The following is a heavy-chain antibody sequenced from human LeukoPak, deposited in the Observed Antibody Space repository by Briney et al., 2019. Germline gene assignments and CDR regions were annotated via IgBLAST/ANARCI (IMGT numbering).Heavy chain of an antibody. D-gene: IGHD3-9*01. Sequence: GASVKVSCKASGYTFTSYGISWVRQAPGQGLEWMEWISAYNGNTNYAQKLQGRVTMTTDTSTSTAYMELRSLRSDDTAVYYCARAYDILTGYYILNWFDPWGQGTLVTVSS. J-gene: IGHJ5*02. V-gene: IGHV1-18*01. CDR3: ARAYDILTGYYILNWFDP. CDR2: ISAYNGNT. CDR1: GYTFTSYG.